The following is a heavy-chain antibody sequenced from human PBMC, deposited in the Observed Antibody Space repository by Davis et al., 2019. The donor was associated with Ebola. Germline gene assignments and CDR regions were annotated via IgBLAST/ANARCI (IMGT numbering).Heavy chain of an antibody. V-gene: IGHV3-23*01. D-gene: IGHD3-3*01. J-gene: IGHJ4*02. Sequence: PGGSLRLSCAASGFTFSDYTMSWVRQAPGKGLEWVSSITGSGGNTYYADSVKGQFTTSRDNSKNTLYLQMNSLRVEDTAVYYCAKDKLDQWLLSWEYYFDYWGQGTLVTVSS. CDR2: ITGSGGNT. CDR1: GFTFSDYT. CDR3: AKDKLDQWLLSWEYYFDY.